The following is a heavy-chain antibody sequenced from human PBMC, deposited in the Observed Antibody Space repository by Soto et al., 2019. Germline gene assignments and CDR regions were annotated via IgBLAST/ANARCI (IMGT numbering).Heavy chain of an antibody. J-gene: IGHJ4*02. D-gene: IGHD1-7*01. CDR1: GGTLSSSP. CDR2: IIPISGAA. V-gene: IGHV1-69*06. CDR3: ARDMTRTVVPYFDF. Sequence: QAQLVQSGAEVKKPGSSVRVSCQASGGTLSSSPVISWVRQAPGQGLEWMGRIIPISGAANYAQKFQGRVTITADKSTSTSYMELSSLRSEDTAVYYCARDMTRTVVPYFDFWGQGTLVTVSS.